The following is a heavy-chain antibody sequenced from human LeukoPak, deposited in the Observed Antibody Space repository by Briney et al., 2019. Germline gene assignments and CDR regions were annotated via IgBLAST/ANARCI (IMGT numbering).Heavy chain of an antibody. D-gene: IGHD6-13*01. CDR2: IWYDRTNK. V-gene: IGHV3-33*01. J-gene: IGHJ6*04. CDR1: GFTFSSYS. CDR3: GRGGDSSRAYYYYGMDV. Sequence: GGSLRLSCAASGFTFSSYSMHRVPQAPGKGLEWVAVIWYDRTNKYYADSVKGQFTISRDNSKNTLYLQMNRLRAEDTAVYYCGRGGDSSRAYYYYGMDVWGKGAKVTVSS.